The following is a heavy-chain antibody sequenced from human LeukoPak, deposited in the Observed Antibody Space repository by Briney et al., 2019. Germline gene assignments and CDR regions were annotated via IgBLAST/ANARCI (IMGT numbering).Heavy chain of an antibody. J-gene: IGHJ2*01. CDR3: ARRVVNNRNWYFNL. CDR1: GYSFTRNW. CDR2: IYPGDSDT. V-gene: IGHV5-51*01. D-gene: IGHD4-23*01. Sequence: GESLKISCKGSGYSFTRNWIGWVRQMPGKGLEWMGIIYPGDSDTRYSPSFQGQVTVSADKSINTAYLQWSSLKASDTAMYYCARRVVNNRNWYFNLWGRGTLVTVSS.